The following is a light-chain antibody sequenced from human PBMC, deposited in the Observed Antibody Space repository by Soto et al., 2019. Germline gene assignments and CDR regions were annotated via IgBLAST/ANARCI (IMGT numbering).Light chain of an antibody. V-gene: IGLV1-51*01. Sequence: QSVLTQPPSVSAAPGQRVTISCSGSGSNVGHNYVSWYQQFPGTAPRLLIYDNNKRPSGIPDRFSGSKSGTSATLDIAGLQTGDEADYYCGTWDNSLSDELFGGGTKLTVL. CDR3: GTWDNSLSDEL. CDR1: GSNVGHNY. J-gene: IGLJ3*02. CDR2: DNN.